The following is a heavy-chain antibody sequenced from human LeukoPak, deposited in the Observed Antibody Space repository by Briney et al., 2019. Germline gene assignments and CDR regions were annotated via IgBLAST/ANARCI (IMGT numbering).Heavy chain of an antibody. CDR3: GRVPRPRSSGWYGGPIDY. J-gene: IGHJ4*02. Sequence: PSETLSLTCTVSGGSISSHYWSWIRQPPGKTLEWVGYISYSGSTNYNPSLKSRVTISLDTSKSQFSLNLNSVTPADTAVYYCGRVPRPRSSGWYGGPIDYWGQGTLVTVSS. CDR1: GGSISSHY. D-gene: IGHD6-19*01. CDR2: ISYSGST. V-gene: IGHV4-59*11.